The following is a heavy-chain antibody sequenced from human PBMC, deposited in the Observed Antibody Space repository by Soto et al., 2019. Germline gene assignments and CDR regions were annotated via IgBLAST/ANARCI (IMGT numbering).Heavy chain of an antibody. V-gene: IGHV3-23*01. CDR2: ISGSGGST. D-gene: IGHD4-17*01. CDR1: GFTFSSYA. J-gene: IGHJ4*02. Sequence: EVQLLESGGGLVQPGGSLRLSCAASGFTFSSYAMSWVRQAPGKGLEWVSAISGSGGSTYYADSVKGRFTISRDNSKNTLYLQMTSLRAEDTAVYYCAKVLIAGVRSVSPSDYLGQGPLVTVCS. CDR3: AKVLIAGVRSVSPSDY.